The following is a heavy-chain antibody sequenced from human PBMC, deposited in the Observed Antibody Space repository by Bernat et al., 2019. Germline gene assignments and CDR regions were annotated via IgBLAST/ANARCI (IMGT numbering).Heavy chain of an antibody. CDR3: AKDGGIAVAGGLDY. D-gene: IGHD6-19*01. CDR1: GFTFSSYA. V-gene: IGHV3-30-3*01. Sequence: QVQLVESGGGVVQPGRSLRLSCAASGFTFSSYAMHWVRQAPGKGLEWVAVISYDGSNKYYADSVKDRFTISRDNSKNTLYLQMNSLRAEDTAVYYCAKDGGIAVAGGLDYWGQGTLVTVSS. J-gene: IGHJ4*02. CDR2: ISYDGSNK.